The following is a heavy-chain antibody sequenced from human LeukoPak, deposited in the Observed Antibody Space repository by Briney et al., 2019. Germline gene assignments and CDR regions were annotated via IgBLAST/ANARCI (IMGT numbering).Heavy chain of an antibody. CDR3: ARHHWGPYSSSYGNWFDP. CDR2: TYYRSKWHN. Sequence: SQTLSLTCAISGDSVSSNSAAWNWIRQSPSRGLEWLGRTYYRSKWHNDYAVSVKSRITINPDTSKNQFSLQLNSVTPEDTAVYYCARHHWGPYSSSYGNWFDPWGQGTLVTVSS. V-gene: IGHV6-1*01. CDR1: GDSVSSNSAA. D-gene: IGHD6-6*01. J-gene: IGHJ5*02.